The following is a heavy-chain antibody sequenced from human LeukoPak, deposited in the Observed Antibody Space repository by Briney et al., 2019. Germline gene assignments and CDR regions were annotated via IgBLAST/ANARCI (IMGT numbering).Heavy chain of an antibody. J-gene: IGHJ6*03. Sequence: SETLSLTCAVYGGSFSGYYWSWIRQPPGKGLEWIGEINHSGSTNYNPSLKSRVTISVDTSKNQFSLKLSSVTAADTAVYYCARDGRITMVRGKDYYYYYMDIWCKGTTVTVSS. CDR2: INHSGST. V-gene: IGHV4-34*01. D-gene: IGHD3-10*01. CDR1: GGSFSGYY. CDR3: ARDGRITMVRGKDYYYYYMDI.